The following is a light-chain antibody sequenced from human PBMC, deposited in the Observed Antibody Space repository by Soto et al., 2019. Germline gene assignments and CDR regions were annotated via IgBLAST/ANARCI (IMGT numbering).Light chain of an antibody. CDR1: ETVTSKY. Sequence: EVVLTQSPGILSLSPGERATLSCRASETVTSKYLAWYQQKPGQAPRLLIYGASSRATGIPDRFSGSGSGTDFTLTISRLEPEDFAVYYCQVSGRSALYTFGQGTRLEIK. V-gene: IGKV3-20*01. J-gene: IGKJ2*01. CDR3: QVSGRSALYT. CDR2: GAS.